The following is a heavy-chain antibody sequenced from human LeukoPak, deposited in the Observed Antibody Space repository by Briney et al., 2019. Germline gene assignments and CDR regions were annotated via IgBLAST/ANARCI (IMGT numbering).Heavy chain of an antibody. CDR3: ARGATYFDY. CDR2: TYYRGST. D-gene: IGHD5-12*01. CDR1: GGSINTYY. J-gene: IGHJ4*02. Sequence: PSETLSLTCTVSGGSINTYYWSWIRQPPGKGLEWIGYTYYRGSTNYNPSLKSRVTISVDTSKNQFSLKVRSVTAADTAVYYCARGATYFDYWGQGTLVTVS. V-gene: IGHV4-59*01.